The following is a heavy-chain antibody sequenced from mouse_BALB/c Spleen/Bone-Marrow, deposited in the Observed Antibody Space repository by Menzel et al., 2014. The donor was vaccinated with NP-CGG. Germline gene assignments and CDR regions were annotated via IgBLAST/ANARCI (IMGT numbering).Heavy chain of an antibody. CDR3: ARGGLGYAMDY. D-gene: IGHD2-2*01. V-gene: IGHV3-6*02. Sequence: ESGPGLVKPSQSLSLTCSVTGYSITSGYSWNWIRQFPGNKLEWMGYISYDGGNNYIPSLKHRISITRDTSKNQFFLKLNSVTAEDTATYYCARGGLGYAMDYWGQGTSVTVSS. CDR1: GYSITSGYS. CDR2: ISYDGGN. J-gene: IGHJ4*01.